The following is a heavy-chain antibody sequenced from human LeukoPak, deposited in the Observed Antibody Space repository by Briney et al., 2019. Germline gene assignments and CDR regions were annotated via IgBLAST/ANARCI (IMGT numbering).Heavy chain of an antibody. CDR3: ARLGSTLVYYYYMDV. J-gene: IGHJ6*03. D-gene: IGHD5/OR15-5a*01. CDR2: IYYSGST. V-gene: IGHV4-39*01. CDR1: VGSISSSSYY. Sequence: SETLSLTCTVSVGSISSSSYYGGWIRQPPGKGLEWIGSIYYSGSTYYNPSLKSRVTISVDTSKNQFSLKLSSVTAADTAVYYCARLGSTLVYYYYMDVWGKGTTVTVSS.